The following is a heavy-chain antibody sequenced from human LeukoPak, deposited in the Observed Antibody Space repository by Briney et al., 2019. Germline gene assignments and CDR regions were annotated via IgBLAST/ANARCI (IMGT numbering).Heavy chain of an antibody. J-gene: IGHJ6*02. CDR2: VNWNGGST. V-gene: IGHV3-20*01. CDR1: GFTFSSYS. CDR3: ARDFAPSGGSDYYGMDV. Sequence: PGGSLRLSCVASGFTFSSYSMNWVRQAPGKGLEWVSGVNWNGGSTGYADSVKGRFTISRDNAKNSLYLQMNSLRAEDTALYHCARDFAPSGGSDYYGMDVWGQGTTVTVSS. D-gene: IGHD2-15*01.